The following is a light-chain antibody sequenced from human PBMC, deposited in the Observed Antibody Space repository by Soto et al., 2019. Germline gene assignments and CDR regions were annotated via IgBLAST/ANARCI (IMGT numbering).Light chain of an antibody. CDR2: DVS. CDR3: CSYAGSYTWV. CDR1: RSDVGGYNF. J-gene: IGLJ3*02. Sequence: QSALTQPRSVSGSPGQSVTISCTGTRSDVGGYNFVSWYQQHPGKAPKLMIYDVSKRPSGVPDRFSGSKSGNPASLTISGLHAEDEAYYHCCSYAGSYTWVFGGGTKLTVL. V-gene: IGLV2-11*01.